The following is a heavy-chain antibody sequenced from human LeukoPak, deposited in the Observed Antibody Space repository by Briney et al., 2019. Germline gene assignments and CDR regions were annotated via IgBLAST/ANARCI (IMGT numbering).Heavy chain of an antibody. J-gene: IGHJ5*01. D-gene: IGHD2-15*01. V-gene: IGHV3-48*03. CDR3: ARATPDPVAGLNCFDS. CDR2: IGTTGSTV. Sequence: GGSLRLSCAAPGITFSNYEMNWVRQAPGKGLEWLSFIGTTGSTVYYADSVKGRFTISRDNAKSSLSLQMNSLRAEDTAIYYCARATPDPVAGLNCFDSWGQGTLVSVSS. CDR1: GITFSNYE.